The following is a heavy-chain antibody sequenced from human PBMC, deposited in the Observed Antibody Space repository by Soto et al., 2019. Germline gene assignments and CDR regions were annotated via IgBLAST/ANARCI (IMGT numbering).Heavy chain of an antibody. CDR3: ATSNWFDP. Sequence: QLQLQESGPGLVKPSETLSLTCTVSGCSISSRGYYWGWIRQPPGEGLEGIGTIYYSGSTYYNPSPKGRVPISVDTSNNQFSLKLSSVTAADTAVYYCATSNWFDPWGQGTLVTVSS. CDR2: IYYSGST. V-gene: IGHV4-39*01. CDR1: GCSISSRGYY. J-gene: IGHJ5*02.